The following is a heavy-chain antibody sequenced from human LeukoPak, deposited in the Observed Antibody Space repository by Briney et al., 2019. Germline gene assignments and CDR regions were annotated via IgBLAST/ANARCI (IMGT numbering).Heavy chain of an antibody. CDR1: GGSISSSSYY. CDR2: IYYSGST. V-gene: IGHV4-39*01. J-gene: IGHJ4*02. CDR3: ARLRDGYNSNYFDY. D-gene: IGHD5-24*01. Sequence: SETLSLTCTVSGGSISSSSYYWGWIRQPPGKGLEWIGSIYYSGSTYYNPSLKSRVTISVDTSKNRFSLKLSSVTAADTAVYYCARLRDGYNSNYFDYWGQGTLVTVSS.